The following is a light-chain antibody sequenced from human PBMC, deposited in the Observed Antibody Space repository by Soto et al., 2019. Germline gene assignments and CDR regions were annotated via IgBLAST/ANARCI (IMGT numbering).Light chain of an antibody. CDR3: MQGSHWPYT. Sequence: DIVLTQSPLSLPVTPGEPASISCRSSQSLLHSNGNNYLDWFLQKPGQSPQLLFYRGSSRASGVPDRFSASGSGTDFTLKISRVEAEDVGVYFCMQGSHWPYTFGQGTKLEIK. CDR1: QSLLHSNGNNY. CDR2: RGS. V-gene: IGKV2-28*01. J-gene: IGKJ2*01.